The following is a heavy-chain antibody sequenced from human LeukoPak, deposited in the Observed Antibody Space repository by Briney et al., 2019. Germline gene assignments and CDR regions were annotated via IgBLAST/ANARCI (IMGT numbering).Heavy chain of an antibody. CDR1: GGSISSYY. CDR2: IYYSGST. J-gene: IGHJ4*02. V-gene: IGHV4-59*01. Sequence: SETLSLTCTVSGGSISSYYWSWIRQPPGKGLEWIGYIYYSGSTNYNPSLKSRVTIPVDTPKNQFSLKLSSVTAADTAVYYCARAPYYYDSSGYAFDYWGQGTLVTVSS. CDR3: ARAPYYYDSSGYAFDY. D-gene: IGHD3-22*01.